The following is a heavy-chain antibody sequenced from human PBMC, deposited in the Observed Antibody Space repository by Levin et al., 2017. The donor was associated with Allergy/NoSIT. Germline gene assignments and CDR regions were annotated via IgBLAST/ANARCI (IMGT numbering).Heavy chain of an antibody. CDR3: IKTLRPGRTRGFDV. CDR2: SRDKAHSYST. Sequence: GESLKISCSVSGFTFSDHYMEWVRQAPGKGLEWVGRSRDKAHSYSTEYAASVKGRFTISRDDSKNSLYLQMNSLNTDDTAVYYCIKTLRPGRTRGFDVWGQGTTVTVSS. J-gene: IGHJ6*02. D-gene: IGHD6-25*01. CDR1: GFTFSDHY. V-gene: IGHV3-72*01.